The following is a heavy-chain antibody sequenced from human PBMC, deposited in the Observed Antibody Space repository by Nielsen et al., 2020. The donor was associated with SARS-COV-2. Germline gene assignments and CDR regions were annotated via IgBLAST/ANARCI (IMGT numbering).Heavy chain of an antibody. CDR2: ISSSSSYT. D-gene: IGHD4-17*01. CDR1: GFTFSSYW. Sequence: GESLKISCAASGFTFSSYWMHWVRQAPGKGLEWVSYISSSSSYTNYADSVKGRFTISRDNAKNSLYLQMNSLRAEDTAVYYCARLDYGDVLFDYWGQGTLVTVSS. J-gene: IGHJ4*02. V-gene: IGHV3-11*03. CDR3: ARLDYGDVLFDY.